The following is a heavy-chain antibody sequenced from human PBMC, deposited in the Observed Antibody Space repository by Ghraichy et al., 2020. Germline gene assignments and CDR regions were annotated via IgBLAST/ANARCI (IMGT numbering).Heavy chain of an antibody. D-gene: IGHD4-17*01. CDR1: GFTFSSYA. V-gene: IGHV3-23*01. CDR3: AKFLDDYGDYGLPRAGAFDI. J-gene: IGHJ3*02. CDR2: ISGSGGST. Sequence: GGSLRLSCAASGFTFSSYAMSWVRQAPGKGLEWVSAISGSGGSTYYADSVKGRFTISRDNSKNTLYLQMNSLRAEDTAVYYCAKFLDDYGDYGLPRAGAFDIWGQGTMVTVSS.